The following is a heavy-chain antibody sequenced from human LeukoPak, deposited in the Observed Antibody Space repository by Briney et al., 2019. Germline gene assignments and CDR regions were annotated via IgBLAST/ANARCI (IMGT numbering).Heavy chain of an antibody. J-gene: IGHJ4*02. CDR1: GFTFSSYG. V-gene: IGHV3-48*04. D-gene: IGHD4-23*01. Sequence: PGGSLRLSCAASGFTFSSYGMHWVRQAPGKGLEWVSYISGSGNTIYYADSVKGRFTISSDNAKNSLSLQMHSLRAEDTAVYYCAILGGFYYFDSWGQGTLVTVSS. CDR2: ISGSGNTI. CDR3: AILGGFYYFDS.